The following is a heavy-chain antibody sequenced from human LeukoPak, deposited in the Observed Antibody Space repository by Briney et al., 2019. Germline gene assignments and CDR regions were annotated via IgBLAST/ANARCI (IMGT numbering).Heavy chain of an antibody. V-gene: IGHV3-7*01. CDR3: ARGFQSGGSPV. D-gene: IGHD2-15*01. Sequence: GESLRLSCAPSGFTFSAYSLSWVRQAPGKGLEWVAKIKKDGSEKDYVDSVKGRFTTSRDNDKGSLYLQLNSLRVEDTAIYYCARGFQSGGSPVWGQGTLVTVSS. CDR2: IKKDGSEK. J-gene: IGHJ4*02. CDR1: GFTFSAYS.